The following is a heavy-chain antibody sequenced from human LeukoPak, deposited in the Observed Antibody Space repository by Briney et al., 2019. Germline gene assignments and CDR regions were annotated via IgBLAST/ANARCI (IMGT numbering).Heavy chain of an antibody. CDR3: ARVLLERPGIDSFDM. Sequence: PGGSLRLSCGASGFRLGSYSMDWVRQAPGKGLEWVSHTNSGSSTIYYADSVKGRFTISRDNAGNSLYLQMNSLRGEDTAVYYCARVLLERPGIDSFDMWGQGTMVTVSS. V-gene: IGHV3-48*01. D-gene: IGHD1-1*01. CDR1: GFRLGSYS. CDR2: TNSGSSTI. J-gene: IGHJ3*02.